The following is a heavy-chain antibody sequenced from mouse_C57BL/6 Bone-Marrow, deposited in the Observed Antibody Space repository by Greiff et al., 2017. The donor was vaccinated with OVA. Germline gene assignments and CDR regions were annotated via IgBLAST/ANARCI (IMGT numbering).Heavy chain of an antibody. V-gene: IGHV1-22*01. Sequence: EVQLQQSGPELVKPGASVKMSCKASGYTFTDYNMHWVKQSHGKSLEWIGYINPNNGGTSYNQKFKGKATLTVTKSSSTAYMELRSLTSEDSAVYYCARSVYYGSSYFDVWGTGTTVTVSS. CDR2: INPNNGGT. CDR3: ARSVYYGSSYFDV. D-gene: IGHD1-1*01. CDR1: GYTFTDYN. J-gene: IGHJ1*03.